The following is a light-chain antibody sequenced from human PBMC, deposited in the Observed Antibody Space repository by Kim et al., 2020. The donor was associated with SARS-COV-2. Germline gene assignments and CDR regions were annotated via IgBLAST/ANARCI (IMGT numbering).Light chain of an antibody. CDR2: AAS. CDR1: QSISTH. Sequence: DIQMTQSPSSLSASVGDSATITCRASQSISTHVHWYQQKPGKAPKLLIYAASTLQDGVPSRFIGGGSGTDFTLTISSLQPEDFATYYCQQTYSSLHITSGQGTRLEIK. V-gene: IGKV1-39*01. CDR3: QQTYSSLHIT. J-gene: IGKJ5*01.